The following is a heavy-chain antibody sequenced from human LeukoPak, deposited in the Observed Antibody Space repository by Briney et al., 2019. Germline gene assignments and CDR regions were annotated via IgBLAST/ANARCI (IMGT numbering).Heavy chain of an antibody. CDR2: IYTSGST. Sequence: SSQTLSLTCTVSGGSISSGSYYWSWIRQPAGKGLEWIGRIYTSGSTNYNPSLKSRVTISVDTSKNQFSLKLSSVTAADTAVYYCARGGGYSAYSYWGQGTLVTVSS. CDR3: ARGGGYSAYSY. J-gene: IGHJ4*02. V-gene: IGHV4-61*02. D-gene: IGHD5-12*01. CDR1: GGSISSGSYY.